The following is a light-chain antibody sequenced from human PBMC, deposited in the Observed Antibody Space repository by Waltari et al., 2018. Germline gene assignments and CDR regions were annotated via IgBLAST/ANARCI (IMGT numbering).Light chain of an antibody. V-gene: IGKV1-39*01. J-gene: IGKJ1*01. CDR3: QQSYSTPPWT. Sequence: DLHMTQSPSSLAASVGARVTITCRASQSISSYLNWYQQKPGKAPKLLIYAASSLQSGVPSRFSGSGSGTDFTLTISSLQPEDFATDYCQQSYSTPPWTFGQGTKVEIK. CDR1: QSISSY. CDR2: AAS.